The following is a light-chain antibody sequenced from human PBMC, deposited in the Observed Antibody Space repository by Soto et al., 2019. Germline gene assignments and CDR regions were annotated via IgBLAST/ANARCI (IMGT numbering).Light chain of an antibody. V-gene: IGLV2-8*01. CDR3: SSHPGNHIV. CDR1: SSDVGGYNY. Sequence: QSALTQPPSASGSPGQSVTISCTGTSSDVGGYNYVSWYQQHPGKAPKLMIYDVSKRPSGVPDRFSGSKSGNTASLTVSGLQAEDEADYYCSSHPGNHIVFGTGTKVTVL. J-gene: IGLJ1*01. CDR2: DVS.